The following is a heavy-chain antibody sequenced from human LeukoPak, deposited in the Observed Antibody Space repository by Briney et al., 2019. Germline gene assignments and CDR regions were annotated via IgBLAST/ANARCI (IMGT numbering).Heavy chain of an antibody. CDR3: ARTLVAAPGSKGGP. V-gene: IGHV3-21*04. CDR1: GFTFSSYS. D-gene: IGHD6-13*01. CDR2: ISSSSSYI. J-gene: IGHJ5*02. Sequence: GGSLRLSCAASGFTFSSYSMNWVRQAPGKGLEWVSSISSSSSYIYYADSVKGRFTISRDNAKNSLYLQMNSLRVEDTAVYYCARTLVAAPGSKGGPWGQGTLVTVSS.